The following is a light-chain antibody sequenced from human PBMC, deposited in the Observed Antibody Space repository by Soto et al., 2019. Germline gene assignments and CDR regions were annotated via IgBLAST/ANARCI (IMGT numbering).Light chain of an antibody. CDR3: SSFTSSSTYV. J-gene: IGLJ1*01. CDR2: EVS. Sequence: HSVLTQPPSVSGSPGQSVAISCTGTSSDVGSYNRVAWYQQSPGTAPKLMIYEVSNRPSGVPDRFSGSKSGNTASLTISGLQAEDEADYYCSSFTSSSTYVFGTGTQLTVL. CDR1: SSDVGSYNR. V-gene: IGLV2-18*02.